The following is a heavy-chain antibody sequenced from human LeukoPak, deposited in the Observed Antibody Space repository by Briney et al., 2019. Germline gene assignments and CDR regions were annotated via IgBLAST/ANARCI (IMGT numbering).Heavy chain of an antibody. D-gene: IGHD3-9*01. Sequence: SVKVSCKASGGTFSSYAISWVRQAPGQGLEWMGGIIPIFGTANYAQKFQGRVTITADESTSTAYMELSSLRSEDTAVYYCARGVLAGYYTNWFDPWGQGTLVTVSS. CDR1: GGTFSSYA. J-gene: IGHJ5*02. V-gene: IGHV1-69*13. CDR2: IIPIFGTA. CDR3: ARGVLAGYYTNWFDP.